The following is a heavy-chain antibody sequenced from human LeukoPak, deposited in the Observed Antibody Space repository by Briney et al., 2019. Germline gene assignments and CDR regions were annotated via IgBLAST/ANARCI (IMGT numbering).Heavy chain of an antibody. Sequence: PGGSLRLSCAASGFTFSSYSMNSVRQAPGKGLEWVSSISSSSSYIYFADSVKGRFTISRDNAKNSLYLQMNSLRAEDTAVYYCARDVVVRGTVLDYWGQGTLVTVSS. CDR1: GFTFSSYS. J-gene: IGHJ4*02. D-gene: IGHD2-21*01. CDR2: ISSSSSYI. V-gene: IGHV3-21*01. CDR3: ARDVVVRGTVLDY.